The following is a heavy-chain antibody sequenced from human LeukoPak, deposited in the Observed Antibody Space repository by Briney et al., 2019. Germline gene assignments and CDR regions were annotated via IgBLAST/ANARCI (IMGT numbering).Heavy chain of an antibody. J-gene: IGHJ4*02. V-gene: IGHV3-23*01. CDR2: ISGSGGST. CDR1: GFTFSSYA. D-gene: IGHD3-10*01. CDR3: AKGAGGYYPEDNFDY. Sequence: PGGSLRLSCAASGFTFSSYAMSWVRQAPGKGLEWVSAISGSGGSTHYADSVKGRFTISRDDSKNTLYLQMNSLRAEDTAVYYCAKGAGGYYPEDNFDYWGQGTLVTVSS.